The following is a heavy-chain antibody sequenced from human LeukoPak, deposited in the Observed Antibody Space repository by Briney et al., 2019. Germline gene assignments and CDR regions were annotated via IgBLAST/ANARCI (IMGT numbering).Heavy chain of an antibody. V-gene: IGHV3-23*01. CDR2: ITGSGGNT. J-gene: IGHJ4*02. CDR1: GFTLSNYA. CDR3: AKWGDYDVLTGYYVSDY. D-gene: IGHD3-9*01. Sequence: RTGGSLRLSCAASGFTLSNYAMSWVRQAPGKGREWVSAITGSGGNTYYADSVKGRFTISRDNSKNTVFLQMNSLRAEDTAVYYCAKWGDYDVLTGYYVSDYWGQGTLVTVSS.